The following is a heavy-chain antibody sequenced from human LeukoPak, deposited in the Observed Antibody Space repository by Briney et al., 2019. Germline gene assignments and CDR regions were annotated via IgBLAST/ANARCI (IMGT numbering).Heavy chain of an antibody. D-gene: IGHD3-9*01. Sequence: GGSLRLSCAAPGFTFSSYAMHWVRQAPGKGLEWVAAISYDGSNKYYADSVKGRFTISRDNSKNTLYLQMNSLRAEDTAVYYCAKEDSGWLSSQYFDYWGQGTLVTVSS. CDR2: ISYDGSNK. V-gene: IGHV3-30*04. J-gene: IGHJ4*02. CDR1: GFTFSSYA. CDR3: AKEDSGWLSSQYFDY.